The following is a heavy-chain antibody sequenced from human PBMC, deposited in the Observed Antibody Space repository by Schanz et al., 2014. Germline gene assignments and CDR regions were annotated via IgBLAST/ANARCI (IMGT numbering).Heavy chain of an antibody. D-gene: IGHD3-10*01. Sequence: QVLLVQSGAEVKQPGASVKVSCLASGYTFTDYYLNWVRQAPGQGLEWMGIINPTGGSTTYAEKFLGRVTMTSDTSTSTVYMELSRLRSEDMAVYYCVRAPHYGSGRHLDYWGQGTLVTVSS. J-gene: IGHJ4*02. CDR3: VRAPHYGSGRHLDY. CDR1: GYTFTDYY. V-gene: IGHV1-46*03. CDR2: INPTGGST.